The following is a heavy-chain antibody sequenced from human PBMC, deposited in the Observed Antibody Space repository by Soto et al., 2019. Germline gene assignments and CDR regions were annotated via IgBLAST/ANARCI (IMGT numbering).Heavy chain of an antibody. J-gene: IGHJ6*02. D-gene: IGHD3-16*01. CDR1: GYTFTRYG. CDR2: INTYNGNT. V-gene: IGHV1-18*01. CDR3: AMVDVYVTPSPQDV. Sequence: QVQLVQSGAEVKNPGASVKVSCKASGYTFTRYGIGWARQAPGQGLEWMGWINTYNGNTNYAQNVQGRVTLTTDTSTSTAYLEMRSLRSNATALYYCAMVDVYVTPSPQDVWGQGTTVIFSS.